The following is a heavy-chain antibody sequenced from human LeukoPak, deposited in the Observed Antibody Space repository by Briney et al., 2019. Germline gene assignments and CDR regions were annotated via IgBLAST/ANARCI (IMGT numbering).Heavy chain of an antibody. CDR1: GVSISSYY. Sequence: SETLSLTCTVSGVSISSYYWSWIRQPPGKGLEWIGYIYYSGSTNYNPSLKSRATISVDTSKNQFSLKLSSVTAADTAVYYCARERRGYSYGYGLDYWGQGTLVTVSS. CDR2: IYYSGST. V-gene: IGHV4-59*01. J-gene: IGHJ4*02. CDR3: ARERRGYSYGYGLDY. D-gene: IGHD5-18*01.